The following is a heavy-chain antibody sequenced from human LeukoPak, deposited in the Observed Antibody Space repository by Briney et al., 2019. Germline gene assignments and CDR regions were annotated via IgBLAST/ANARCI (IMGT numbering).Heavy chain of an antibody. CDR1: EYTFTGYY. CDR3: ARVLYSAWRTLGY. J-gene: IGHJ4*02. D-gene: IGHD2-2*02. CDR2: INPNSGNT. Sequence: GASVKVSCKASEYTFTGYYIHWVRQAPGQGLEWMGWINPNSGNTGYAQKFQGRVTMTRNTSISTAYMELSSLRSEDTAVYYCARVLYSAWRTLGYWGQGTLVTVSS. V-gene: IGHV1-8*02.